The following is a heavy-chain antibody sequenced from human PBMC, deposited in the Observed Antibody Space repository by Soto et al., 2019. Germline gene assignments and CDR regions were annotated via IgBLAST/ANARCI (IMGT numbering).Heavy chain of an antibody. Sequence: QVQLVQSGAEVKKPGASVKVSCTTYGYTFSDYFLHWVRQAPGQGPEWMGFVNPKRGGTEYAPKFQGRVTMTRDTSSSTVYMYLGGLTSDDTAIYYCARDSGIPGRYWYFGLWGRGTLVTVSS. D-gene: IGHD3-9*01. V-gene: IGHV1-2*02. CDR2: VNPKRGGT. CDR1: GYTFSDYF. J-gene: IGHJ2*01. CDR3: ARDSGIPGRYWYFGL.